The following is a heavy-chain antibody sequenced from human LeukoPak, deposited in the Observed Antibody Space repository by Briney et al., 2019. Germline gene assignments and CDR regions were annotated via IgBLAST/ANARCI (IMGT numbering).Heavy chain of an antibody. D-gene: IGHD3-16*01. V-gene: IGHV4-59*11. Sequence: SETLSLTCTVSGGSISSHYWSWIRQPPGKGLEWIGYIYYSGSTNYNPSLKSRVTISVDTSENQFSLKLSSVTAADTAVYYCASRHTYNWFDPWGQGTLVTVSS. CDR3: ASRHTYNWFDP. J-gene: IGHJ5*02. CDR2: IYYSGST. CDR1: GGSISSHY.